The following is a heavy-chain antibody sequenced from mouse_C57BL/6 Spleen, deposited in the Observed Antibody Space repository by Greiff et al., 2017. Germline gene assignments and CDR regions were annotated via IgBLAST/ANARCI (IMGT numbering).Heavy chain of an antibody. D-gene: IGHD2-5*01. Sequence: VQLQQSGAELVKPGASVKMSCKASGYTFTSYWITWVKQRPGQGLEWIGDIYPGSGSTNYNEKFKSKATLTVDTSSSTAYMQLSSLTSEDSAVYYCARGGISNLYAMDYWGQGTSVTVSS. CDR3: ARGGISNLYAMDY. CDR1: GYTFTSYW. V-gene: IGHV1-55*01. J-gene: IGHJ4*01. CDR2: IYPGSGST.